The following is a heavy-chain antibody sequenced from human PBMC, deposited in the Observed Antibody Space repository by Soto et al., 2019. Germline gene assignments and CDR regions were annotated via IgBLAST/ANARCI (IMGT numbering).Heavy chain of an antibody. V-gene: IGHV1-8*01. Sequence: ASVKVSCKASGYSFAYYGINWVRQAPGQGLEWMAWMNPSSGSRNYAQKFDDRLTMTTATSINTVYMELSSLRSEDTAVYYCARGPSITMIVEPLDYWGQGTLVTVSS. CDR1: GYSFAYYG. J-gene: IGHJ4*02. CDR3: ARGPSITMIVEPLDY. D-gene: IGHD3-22*01. CDR2: MNPSSGSR.